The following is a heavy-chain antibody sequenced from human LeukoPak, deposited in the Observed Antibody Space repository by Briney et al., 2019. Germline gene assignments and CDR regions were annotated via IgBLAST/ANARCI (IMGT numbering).Heavy chain of an antibody. V-gene: IGHV3-23*01. CDR1: GFTFSSYA. CDR3: AKGRRFTMVRSVSYFDY. J-gene: IGHJ4*02. CDR2: ISGSGGST. D-gene: IGHD3-10*01. Sequence: GGSLRLSCAASGFTFSSYAMSWVRQAPGKGLEWVSAISGSGGSTYYADSVKGRFTISRDNSKNTLYLQMNSLRAEDTAVYYCAKGRRFTMVRSVSYFDYWGQGTLVTVSS.